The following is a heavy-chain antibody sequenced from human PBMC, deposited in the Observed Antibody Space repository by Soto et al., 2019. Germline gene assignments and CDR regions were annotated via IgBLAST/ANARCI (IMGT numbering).Heavy chain of an antibody. CDR1: GYTFTGYY. J-gene: IGHJ4*02. CDR3: ARVKIEAAGITLDY. D-gene: IGHD6-13*01. Sequence: ASVKVSCKASGYTFTGYYMHWGRQAPGQGLEWMGWINPNSGGTNYAQKFQGRVTMTRDTSISTAYMELSRLRSDDTAVYYCARVKIEAAGITLDYWGQGTLVTVSS. CDR2: INPNSGGT. V-gene: IGHV1-2*02.